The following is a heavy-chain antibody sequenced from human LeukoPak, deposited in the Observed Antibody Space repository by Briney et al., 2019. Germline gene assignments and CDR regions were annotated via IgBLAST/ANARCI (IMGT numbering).Heavy chain of an antibody. Sequence: PSETLSLTCSVSGGSISTYYWSWIRQPPAKGLEWIGYIYYSGSTNYNPSLKSRVTLSADTSKNQFSLRLNSMTGADTAVYYCARHGGGNSIYYLDYWGQGALVTVSS. J-gene: IGHJ4*02. CDR3: ARHGGGNSIYYLDY. D-gene: IGHD4-23*01. CDR1: GGSISTYY. V-gene: IGHV4-59*08. CDR2: IYYSGST.